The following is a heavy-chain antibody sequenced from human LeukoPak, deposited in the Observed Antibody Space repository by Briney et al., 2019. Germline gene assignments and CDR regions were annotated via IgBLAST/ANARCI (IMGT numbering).Heavy chain of an antibody. Sequence: ASEKVSCKASGYTFTSYYMHWVRQAPGQGLEWMGIINPSGGSTSYAQKFQGRVTMTRNTSISTAYMELSSLRSEDTAVYYCARAKLGIIDYWGQGTLVTVSS. V-gene: IGHV1-46*01. D-gene: IGHD7-27*01. CDR1: GYTFTSYY. CDR2: INPSGGST. J-gene: IGHJ4*02. CDR3: ARAKLGIIDY.